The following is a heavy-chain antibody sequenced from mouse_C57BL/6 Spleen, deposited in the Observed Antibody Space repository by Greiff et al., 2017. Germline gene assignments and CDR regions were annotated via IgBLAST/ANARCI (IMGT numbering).Heavy chain of an antibody. V-gene: IGHV5-4*01. J-gene: IGHJ2*01. CDR1: GFTFSSYA. Sequence: EVKLQESGGGLVKPGGSLKLSCAASGFTFSSYAMSWVRQTPEKRLEWVATISDGGSYTYYPDNVKGRFTISRDNAKNNLYLQMSHLKSEDTAMYYCARDKDYYGSSHCDYWGQGTTLTVSS. D-gene: IGHD1-1*01. CDR3: ARDKDYYGSSHCDY. CDR2: ISDGGSYT.